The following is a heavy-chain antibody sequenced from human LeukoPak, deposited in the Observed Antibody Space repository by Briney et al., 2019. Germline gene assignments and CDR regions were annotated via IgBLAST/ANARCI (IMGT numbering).Heavy chain of an antibody. CDR2: IKQDGSEK. V-gene: IGHV3-7*01. J-gene: IGHJ4*02. CDR3: ARGTYDSSGYDY. D-gene: IGHD3-22*01. CDR1: GFTFSSYG. Sequence: PGGSLRLACAASGFTFSSYGMSWVRHAPGKGREWVANIKQDGSEKYYVDSVKGRFTISRDDAKNSLYLQMNSLRAEDTAVYYCARGTYDSSGYDYWGQGTLVTVSS.